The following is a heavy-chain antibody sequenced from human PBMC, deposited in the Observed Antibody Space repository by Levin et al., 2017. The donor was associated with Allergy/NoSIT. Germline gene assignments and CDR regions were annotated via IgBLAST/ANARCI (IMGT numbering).Heavy chain of an antibody. CDR1: GFTVSSNY. CDR2: IYSGGST. D-gene: IGHD3-10*01. J-gene: IGHJ1*01. V-gene: IGHV3-53*01. Sequence: GESLKISCAASGFTVSSNYMSWVRQAPGKGLEWVSVIYSGGSTYYADSVKGRFTISRDNSKNTLYLQMNSLRAEDTAVYYCARDPVGGIGFGEYWGQGTLVTVSS. CDR3: ARDPVGGIGFGEY.